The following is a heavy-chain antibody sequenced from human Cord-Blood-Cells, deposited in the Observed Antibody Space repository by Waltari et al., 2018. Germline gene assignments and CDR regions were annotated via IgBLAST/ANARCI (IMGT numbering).Heavy chain of an antibody. CDR2: INPNSGGT. V-gene: IGHV1-2*02. J-gene: IGHJ3*02. Sequence: QVQLVPSGAEVKKPGASVKVSCKASGYTFTGHYMHWVRQAPRQGLEWMGWINPNSGGTNYAQKFQGRVTMTRDTSISTAYMELSRLRSDDTAVYYCARDRTYYDFWSGYLIDAFDIWGQGTMVTVSS. D-gene: IGHD3-3*01. CDR3: ARDRTYYDFWSGYLIDAFDI. CDR1: GYTFTGHY.